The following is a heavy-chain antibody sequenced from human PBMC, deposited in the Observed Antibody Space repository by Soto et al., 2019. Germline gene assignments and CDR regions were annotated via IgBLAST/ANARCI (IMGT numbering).Heavy chain of an antibody. CDR1: GGSISSYY. Sequence: SETLSLTCTVSGGSISSYYWSWIRQPPGKRLEWIGSIYHSGSTYYNPSLKSRVTISVDTSKNQFSLRLSSVTAADAAVYYCARDSMIWDQGTLVTXSS. CDR3: ARDSMI. V-gene: IGHV4-59*12. CDR2: IYHSGST. D-gene: IGHD3-22*01. J-gene: IGHJ4*02.